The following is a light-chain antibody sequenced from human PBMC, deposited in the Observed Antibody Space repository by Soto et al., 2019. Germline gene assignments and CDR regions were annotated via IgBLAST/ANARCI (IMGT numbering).Light chain of an antibody. J-gene: IGLJ2*01. Sequence: QAVVTQPASVSGSPGQSITISCTGTSSDFGNYNLVSWYQQHPGKAPKLMIYEVSKWPSGVSNRFSGSKSGNTASLTISGLQAEDEADYYCCSYAGGGVIFGGGTKLTVL. CDR3: CSYAGGGVI. CDR1: SSDFGNYNL. V-gene: IGLV2-23*02. CDR2: EVS.